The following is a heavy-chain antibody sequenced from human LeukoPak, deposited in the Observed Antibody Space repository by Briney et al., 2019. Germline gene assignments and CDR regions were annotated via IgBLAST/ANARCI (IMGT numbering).Heavy chain of an antibody. CDR2: IYYSGST. Sequence: SETLSLTCTVSGGSISSSSYYWGWIRQPPGKGLQWIGSIYYSGSTYYNPSLKSRVTISVDTSKNQFSLKLSSVTAADTAVYYCARLSPRHFDYWGQGTLVTVSS. CDR3: ARLSPRHFDY. CDR1: GGSISSSSYY. V-gene: IGHV4-39*01. J-gene: IGHJ4*02.